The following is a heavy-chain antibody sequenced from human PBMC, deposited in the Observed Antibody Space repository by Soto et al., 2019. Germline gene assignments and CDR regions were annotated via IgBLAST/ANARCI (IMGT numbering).Heavy chain of an antibody. V-gene: IGHV5-51*01. Sequence: GESLKISCKGSGYSFTSYWIGWVRQMPGKGLEWMGIIYPGDSDTRYSPSFQGQVTISADKSISTAYLQWSSLKASDTAMYYCARQSEDDYIWGSGAFDIWGQGTMVTVSS. CDR3: ARQSEDDYIWGSGAFDI. CDR2: IYPGDSDT. J-gene: IGHJ3*02. CDR1: GYSFTSYW. D-gene: IGHD3-16*01.